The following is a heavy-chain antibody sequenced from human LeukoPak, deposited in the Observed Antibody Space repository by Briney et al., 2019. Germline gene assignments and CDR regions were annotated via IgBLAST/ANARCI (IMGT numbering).Heavy chain of an antibody. CDR3: ARDRKQWLVDAFDI. J-gene: IGHJ3*02. Sequence: SSVKVSCKASGGTFSSYAISWVRQAPGQGREWMGRIIPIFGTANYAQKFQGRVTITTDESTSTAYMELSSLRSEDTAVYYCARDRKQWLVDAFDIWGQGTKVTVSS. CDR2: IIPIFGTA. CDR1: GGTFSSYA. V-gene: IGHV1-69*05. D-gene: IGHD6-19*01.